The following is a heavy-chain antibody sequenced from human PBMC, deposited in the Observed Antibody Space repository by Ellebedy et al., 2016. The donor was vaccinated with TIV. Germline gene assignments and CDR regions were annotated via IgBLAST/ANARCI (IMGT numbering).Heavy chain of an antibody. V-gene: IGHV3-21*01. CDR1: GFTLSSYS. D-gene: IGHD3-10*01. J-gene: IGHJ4*02. Sequence: PGGSLRLSCAASGFTLSSYSMNWVRQAPGKGLEWVSSISSTSTYIYYADSVKGRFTISRDNAKNSLYLQMNSLRAEDTAVYYCARREGVRGEDYWGQGTLVTVSS. CDR2: ISSTSTYI. CDR3: ARREGVRGEDY.